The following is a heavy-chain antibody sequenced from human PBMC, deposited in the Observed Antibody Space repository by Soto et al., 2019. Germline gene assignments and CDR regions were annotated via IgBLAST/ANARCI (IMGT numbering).Heavy chain of an antibody. Sequence: SETLSLTCTVSGGSISSGDYYWSWIRQPPGKGLEWIGYIYYSGSTYYNPSLKSRVTISVDTSKNQFSLKLSSVTAADTAVYYCARCPGGGTTDPDYYYYGMDVWGQGTTVTV. CDR1: GGSISSGDYY. V-gene: IGHV4-30-4*01. D-gene: IGHD1-7*01. CDR2: IYYSGST. CDR3: ARCPGGGTTDPDYYYYGMDV. J-gene: IGHJ6*02.